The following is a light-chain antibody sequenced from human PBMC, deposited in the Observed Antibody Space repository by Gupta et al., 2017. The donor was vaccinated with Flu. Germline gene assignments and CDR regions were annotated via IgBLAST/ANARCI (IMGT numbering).Light chain of an antibody. CDR1: QSLLNSNGYTY. V-gene: IGKV2-28*01. J-gene: IGKJ5*01. Sequence: DIVMIQSPLSRPVTRGEPAYISCRSSQSLLNSNGYTYLDWYLQKPGQSPQLLIYLGSNRASGVPARFSGSGSGTDFTLNISRVEAEDVGAYYCMQALQTPVTFGQGTRLDIK. CDR3: MQALQTPVT. CDR2: LGS.